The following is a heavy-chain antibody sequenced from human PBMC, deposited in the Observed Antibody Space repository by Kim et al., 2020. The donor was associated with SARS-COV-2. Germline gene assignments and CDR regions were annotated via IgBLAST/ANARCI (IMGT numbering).Heavy chain of an antibody. Sequence: GGSLRLSCAASGFTFSSYGMHWVRQAPGQGLEWVAVIWYDGSNKYYVDSVKGRFTISRDNSKNTLYLQMNSLRAEDTAVYYCARGDRYTDGADFDYWGQGTLVTVSS. D-gene: IGHD5-18*01. CDR3: ARGDRYTDGADFDY. V-gene: IGHV3-33*01. CDR1: GFTFSSYG. J-gene: IGHJ4*02. CDR2: IWYDGSNK.